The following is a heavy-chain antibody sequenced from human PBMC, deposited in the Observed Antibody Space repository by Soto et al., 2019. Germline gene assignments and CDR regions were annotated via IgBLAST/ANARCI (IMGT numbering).Heavy chain of an antibody. CDR2: IIPIFGTA. D-gene: IGHD6-6*01. V-gene: IGHV1-69*13. J-gene: IGHJ6*02. CDR1: GGTFSSYA. CDR3: ARDAVAARRDYYYYYGMDV. Sequence: SVKVSCKASGGTFSSYAISWVRQAPGQGLEWMGGIIPIFGTANYAQKFQGRVTITADESTSTAYMELSSLRSEDSAVYYCARDAVAARRDYYYYYGMDVWGQGTTVTVSS.